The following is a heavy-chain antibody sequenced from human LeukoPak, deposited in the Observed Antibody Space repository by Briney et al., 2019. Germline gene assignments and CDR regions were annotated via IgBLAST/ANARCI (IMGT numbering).Heavy chain of an antibody. J-gene: IGHJ4*02. V-gene: IGHV1-8*01. CDR1: GYIFSTYD. CDR2: MNPNSGNT. CDR3: GRGIGGHLYSDL. Sequence: GASVKVSCKSSGYIFSTYDITWVGQATGLGLEWMGWMNPNSGNTGYAPEFRGRVSMTSDASIGTAYMELSSLRSDDTAVYYCGRGIGGHLYSDLWGQGTLITVSS. D-gene: IGHD3-16*01.